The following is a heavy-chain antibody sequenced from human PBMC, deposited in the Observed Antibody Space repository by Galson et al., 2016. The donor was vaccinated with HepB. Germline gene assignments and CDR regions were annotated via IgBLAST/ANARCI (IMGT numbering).Heavy chain of an antibody. CDR3: AREGYGPLYYYFYYMDV. CDR1: GFPFSSYL. D-gene: IGHD5-18*01. J-gene: IGHJ6*03. V-gene: IGHV3-74*01. Sequence: SLRLSCAASGFPFSSYLMHWVRQAPGKGLVWVSRVNSDGSNTSYADSVKGRFTISKDNAKNTLYLQMNSLRAEDTAVYFCAREGYGPLYYYFYYMDVWGKGTTVTVSS. CDR2: VNSDGSNT.